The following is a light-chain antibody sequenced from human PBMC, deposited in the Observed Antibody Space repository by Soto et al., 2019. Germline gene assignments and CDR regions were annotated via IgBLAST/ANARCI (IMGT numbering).Light chain of an antibody. CDR1: QRIDTS. Sequence: EIVMTQPPATLSVSPGERATLSCRASQRIDTSLAWYQQRPGQAPRLLLYNAATRATGIPARFSGRGFGTEFTLTISSLQSEDFALYYCQQYYKWPPFTFGPGTKVDI. CDR3: QQYYKWPPFT. J-gene: IGKJ3*01. CDR2: NAA. V-gene: IGKV3-15*01.